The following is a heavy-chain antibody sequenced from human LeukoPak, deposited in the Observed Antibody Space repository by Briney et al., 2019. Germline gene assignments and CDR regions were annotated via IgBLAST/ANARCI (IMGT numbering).Heavy chain of an antibody. D-gene: IGHD6-13*01. J-gene: IGHJ4*02. CDR1: GFTFSSYA. Sequence: GGSLRLSCAASGFTFSSYAMHWVRQAPGKGLEWVAVISYDGSNKYYADSVKGRFTISRDNSKNTLYLQMNSLRAEDTAVYYCAKDPDSSSWPDYTTFDYWGQGTLVTVSS. V-gene: IGHV3-30-3*01. CDR3: AKDPDSSSWPDYTTFDY. CDR2: ISYDGSNK.